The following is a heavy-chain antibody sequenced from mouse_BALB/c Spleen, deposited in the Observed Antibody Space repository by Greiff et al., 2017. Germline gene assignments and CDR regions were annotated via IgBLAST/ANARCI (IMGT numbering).Heavy chain of an antibody. CDR2: IDPANGNT. Sequence: VQLKESGAELVKPGASVKLSCTASGFNIKDTYMHWVKQRPEQGLEWIGRIDPANGNTKYDPKFQGKATITADTSSNTAYLQLSSLTSEDTAVYYCAREGYYYAMDYWGQGTSVTVSS. J-gene: IGHJ4*01. CDR1: GFNIKDTY. CDR3: AREGYYYAMDY. V-gene: IGHV14-3*02.